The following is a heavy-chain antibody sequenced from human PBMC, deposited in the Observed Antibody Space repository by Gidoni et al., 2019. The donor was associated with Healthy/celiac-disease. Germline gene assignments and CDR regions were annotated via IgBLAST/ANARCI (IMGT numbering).Heavy chain of an antibody. CDR3: ARVTIFGVVDPYYYYGMDV. CDR2: IYYSGST. Sequence: QVQLQESGPGLVKPSETLSLTCTVSGGSISSYYWSWIRQPPGKGLEWIGYIYYSGSTNYNPSLKSRVTISVDTSKNQFSLKLSSVTAADTAVYYCARVTIFGVVDPYYYYGMDVWGQGTTVTVSS. V-gene: IGHV4-59*01. CDR1: GGSISSYY. D-gene: IGHD3-3*01. J-gene: IGHJ6*02.